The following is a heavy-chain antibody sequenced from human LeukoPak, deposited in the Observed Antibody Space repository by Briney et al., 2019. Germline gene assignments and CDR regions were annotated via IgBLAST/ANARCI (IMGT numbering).Heavy chain of an antibody. V-gene: IGHV1-24*01. CDR3: ATAPVQSIAVAGSFDY. CDR2: FDPEDGET. D-gene: IGHD6-19*01. CDR1: GYTLTELS. J-gene: IGHJ4*02. Sequence: ASVKVSCKVSGYTLTELSMHWVRQAPGKGLEWMGGFDPEDGETIYAQKFQGRVTMTEDTSTDTAYMELSSLRSEDTAVYYCATAPVQSIAVAGSFDYWGQGTLVTVSS.